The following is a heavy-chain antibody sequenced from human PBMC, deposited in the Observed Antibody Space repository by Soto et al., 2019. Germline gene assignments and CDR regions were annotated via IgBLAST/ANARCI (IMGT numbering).Heavy chain of an antibody. D-gene: IGHD2-21*01. Sequence: EVELVESGGGLVQPGGSLRLSCAASGFMCSEDWMSWIRQDPGKGLEWVATISGGATDKFYVDSVKGRFTISRDDTKNSLFLQMNSLRDEDTAVYYCVREDWHRFDSWGQGTLVTVSS. J-gene: IGHJ4*02. CDR3: VREDWHRFDS. V-gene: IGHV3-7*01. CDR2: ISGGATDK. CDR1: GFMCSEDW.